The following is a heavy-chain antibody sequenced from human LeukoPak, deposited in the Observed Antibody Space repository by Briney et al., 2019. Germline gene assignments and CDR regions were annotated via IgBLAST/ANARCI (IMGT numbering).Heavy chain of an antibody. CDR1: GFTFSSYS. J-gene: IGHJ4*02. D-gene: IGHD6-19*01. V-gene: IGHV3-30*03. CDR2: FSHDGSK. Sequence: GGSLRLSCAASGFTFSSYSMNWVRQAPGKGLEWVAVFSHDGSKYYGDSVKGRFTISRDNSKNTLYLQINSLRADDTAVYYCARKHSVAGYFDYWGQGTLVTVSS. CDR3: ARKHSVAGYFDY.